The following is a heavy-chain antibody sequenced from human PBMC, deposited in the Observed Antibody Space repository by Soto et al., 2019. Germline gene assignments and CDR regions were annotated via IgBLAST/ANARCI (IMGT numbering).Heavy chain of an antibody. CDR1: GFTFSNIW. CDR2: ISTDGGEI. Sequence: LVESGGGLVPPGGSLRLSCAASGFTFSNIWMSWVRRSPEKGPEWVASISTDGGEIYYVDSVKGRFTISRDNTRNSLYLQMNSLRAEDTAVYYCAKGPRWGQGTLVTVSS. CDR3: AKGPR. V-gene: IGHV3-7*01. J-gene: IGHJ4*02.